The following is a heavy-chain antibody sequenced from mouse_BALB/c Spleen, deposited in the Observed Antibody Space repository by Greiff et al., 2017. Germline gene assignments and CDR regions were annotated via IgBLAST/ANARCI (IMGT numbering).Heavy chain of an antibody. V-gene: IGHV1-9*01. CDR1: GYTFSSYW. Sequence: QVQLKQSGAELMKPGASVKISCKATGYTFSSYWIEWVKQRPGHGLEWIGEILPGSGSTNYNEKFKGKATFTADTSSNTAYMQLSSLTSEDSAVYYCARKGGVRRPHFDYWGQGTTLTVSS. J-gene: IGHJ2*01. D-gene: IGHD2-14*01. CDR2: ILPGSGST. CDR3: ARKGGVRRPHFDY.